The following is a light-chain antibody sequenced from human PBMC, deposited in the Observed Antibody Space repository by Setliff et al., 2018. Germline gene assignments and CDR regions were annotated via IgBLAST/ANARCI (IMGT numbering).Light chain of an antibody. CDR3: CSYAGSSTL. V-gene: IGLV2-23*02. J-gene: IGLJ2*01. CDR1: SSDVGGYNY. Sequence: LTQPASVSGSPGQSITISCTGTSSDVGGYNYVSWYQHHPGKAPKLMVYDVSERPSGVSNRFSGSKSGNTASLTISGLQAEDEADYYCCSYAGSSTLFGGGTKVTVL. CDR2: DVS.